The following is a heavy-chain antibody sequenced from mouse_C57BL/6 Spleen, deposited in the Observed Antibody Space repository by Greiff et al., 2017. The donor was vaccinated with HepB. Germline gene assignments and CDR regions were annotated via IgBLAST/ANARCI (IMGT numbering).Heavy chain of an antibody. J-gene: IGHJ1*03. CDR2: IDPNSGGT. CDR1: GYTFTSYW. D-gene: IGHD2-4*01. CDR3: ARRVYDYDWYFDV. Sequence: QVQLQQPGAELVKPGASVKLSCKASGYTFTSYWMHWVKQRPGRGLEWIGRIDPNSGGTKYNEKFKSKATLTVDKHSSTAYMQLSSLTSEDSAVYYCARRVYDYDWYFDVWGTGTTVTVSP. V-gene: IGHV1-72*01.